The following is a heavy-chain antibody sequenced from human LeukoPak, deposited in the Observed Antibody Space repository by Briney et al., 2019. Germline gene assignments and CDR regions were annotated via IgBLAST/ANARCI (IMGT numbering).Heavy chain of an antibody. CDR2: ISYDGGEK. CDR1: VFNFSNYA. Sequence: GGSLRLSCVASVFNFSNYAMHWVRQAPGKGLEWVALISYDGGEKSYADSVKGRFTISRDNSKNTPSLQMNSLRAEDTALYYCARSATSGWVYYYYNYMDVWGKGTTVTVSS. D-gene: IGHD6-19*01. V-gene: IGHV3-30*04. J-gene: IGHJ6*03. CDR3: ARSATSGWVYYYYNYMDV.